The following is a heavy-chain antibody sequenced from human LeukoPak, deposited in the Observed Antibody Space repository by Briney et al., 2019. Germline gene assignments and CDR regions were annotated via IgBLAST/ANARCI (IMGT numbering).Heavy chain of an antibody. CDR1: GGTFSCYA. CDR2: IIPVFGTP. CDR3: ARGPPGKAVASGLDF. Sequence: ASVKVSCKASGGTFSCYATSWVRQAPGQGLEWMGGIIPVFGTPKYAQKFQGRVTITADESTSTAYMELTSLRSEDTAVYYCARGPPGKAVASGLDFWGQGTLVTVSA. J-gene: IGHJ4*02. D-gene: IGHD6-19*01. V-gene: IGHV1-69*13.